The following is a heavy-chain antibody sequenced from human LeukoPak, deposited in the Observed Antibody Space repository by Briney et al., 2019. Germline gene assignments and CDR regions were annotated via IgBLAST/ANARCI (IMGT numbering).Heavy chain of an antibody. CDR2: INYSGST. CDR3: ARTSYYFDY. D-gene: IGHD6-6*01. Sequence: PSETLSLTCAVYGGSFSGYYWSWIRQPPGKGLEWIGEINYSGSTNYNPSLKSRVTISVDTSKNQFSLKLSSVTAADTAVYYCARTSYYFDYWGQGTLVTVSS. J-gene: IGHJ4*02. CDR1: GGSFSGYY. V-gene: IGHV4-34*01.